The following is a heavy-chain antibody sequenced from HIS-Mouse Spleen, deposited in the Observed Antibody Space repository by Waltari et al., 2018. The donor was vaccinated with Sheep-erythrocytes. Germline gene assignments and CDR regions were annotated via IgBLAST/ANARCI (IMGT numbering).Heavy chain of an antibody. CDR3: ARLPGSWYVDY. Sequence: QVQLVQSGAEVKKPGASVKVSCKASGYTFTIYGISWVRQAPGQGLERMGWISAYKCNTTDATKLQGRVTMTTDTSTSTAYMELRSLRADDTAVYYCARLPGSWYVDYWGQGTLVTVSS. CDR2: ISAYKCNT. J-gene: IGHJ4*02. V-gene: IGHV1-18*01. D-gene: IGHD6-13*01. CDR1: GYTFTIYG.